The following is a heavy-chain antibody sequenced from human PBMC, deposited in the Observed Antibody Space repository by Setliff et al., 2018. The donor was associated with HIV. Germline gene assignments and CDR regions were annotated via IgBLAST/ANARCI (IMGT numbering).Heavy chain of an antibody. D-gene: IGHD3-22*01. V-gene: IGHV1-69*13. Sequence: SVKVSCKASGGSFNSYAISWVRQAPGQGPEWMGGIIPIFGTTNYAQKFQGRVTITADGSTTTAYMELNNLKFEDTAVYYCARARRDSYDRGRRNHYYIDVWGKGTTVTVSS. J-gene: IGHJ6*03. CDR2: IIPIFGTT. CDR3: ARARRDSYDRGRRNHYYIDV. CDR1: GGSFNSYA.